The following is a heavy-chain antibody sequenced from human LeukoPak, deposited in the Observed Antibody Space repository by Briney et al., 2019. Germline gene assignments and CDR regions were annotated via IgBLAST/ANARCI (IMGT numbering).Heavy chain of an antibody. Sequence: GESLKISCKGSGYSFTSYWIGWVRQVPGKGLGWMGIIYPGDSDTRYSPSFQGQVTISADKSISTAYLQWSSLKASDTAMYYCARPIHYDFWSGYSFDYWGQGTLVTVSS. CDR3: ARPIHYDFWSGYSFDY. V-gene: IGHV5-51*01. CDR1: GYSFTSYW. J-gene: IGHJ4*02. D-gene: IGHD3-3*01. CDR2: IYPGDSDT.